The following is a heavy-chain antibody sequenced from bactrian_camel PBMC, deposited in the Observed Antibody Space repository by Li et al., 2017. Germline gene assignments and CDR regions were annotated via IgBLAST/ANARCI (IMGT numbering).Heavy chain of an antibody. CDR1: GHSRGSNC. Sequence: HVQLVESGGGSVQAGGSLRLSCKVSGHSRGSNCVGWYRLPPGRAPAEREGIAAIRRDGGETWYADSVKGRFTIVQDNAKNTLFLQMNSLKPEDTAMYYCAAMMCMDAVHNPNDLLRAVNFWGQGTQVTVS. CDR2: IRRDGGET. D-gene: IGHD1*01. V-gene: IGHV3S45*01. CDR3: AAMMCMDAVHNPNDLLRAVNF. J-gene: IGHJ4*01.